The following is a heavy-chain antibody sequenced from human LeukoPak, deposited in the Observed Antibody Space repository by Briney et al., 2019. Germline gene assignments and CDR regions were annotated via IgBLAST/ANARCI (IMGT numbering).Heavy chain of an antibody. D-gene: IGHD6-19*01. CDR2: ISGSGGST. J-gene: IGHJ3*02. CDR1: GFTFSSYA. CDR3: AKDKWYSSGWDDAFDI. V-gene: IGHV3-23*01. Sequence: PGGSLRLFCAASGFTFSSYAMSWVRQAPGKGLEWVSAISGSGGSTYYADSVKGRFTISRDNSKNTLYLQMNSLRAEDTAVYYCAKDKWYSSGWDDAFDIWGQGTMVTVSS.